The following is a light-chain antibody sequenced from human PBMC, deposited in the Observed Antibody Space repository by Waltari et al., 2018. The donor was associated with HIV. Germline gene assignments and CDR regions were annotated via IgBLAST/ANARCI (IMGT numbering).Light chain of an antibody. CDR2: GAS. V-gene: IGKV3-20*01. CDR1: QRVSSGH. Sequence: EVVLTQSPDLLSLSPGQRATLFCRASQRVSSGHLAWYQQTSGQPPRLLIYGASSKAAGIPDMFSGSGYGTDFTLIINRLEPEDFAVYYCQKYGTSERYTFGEGTKLEIK. CDR3: QKYGTSERYT. J-gene: IGKJ2*01.